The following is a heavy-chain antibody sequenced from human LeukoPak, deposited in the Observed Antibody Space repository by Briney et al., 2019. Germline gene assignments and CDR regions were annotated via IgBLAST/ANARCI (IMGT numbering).Heavy chain of an antibody. CDR1: GFTLSSYS. CDR2: ISSGSTTI. CDR3: ARDFESYDSPRMAGY. Sequence: GGSLRLSCATSGFTLSSYSMNWVRQAPGKGLEWVSYISSGSTTIYYADSVKGRFTISRDNAKNSLYLQMNSLRAEDTAVYYCARDFESYDSPRMAGYWGQGTLVTVSS. J-gene: IGHJ4*02. D-gene: IGHD3-22*01. V-gene: IGHV3-48*01.